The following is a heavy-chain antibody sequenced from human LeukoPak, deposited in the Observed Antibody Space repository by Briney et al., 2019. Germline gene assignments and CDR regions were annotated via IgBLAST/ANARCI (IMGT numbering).Heavy chain of an antibody. J-gene: IGHJ6*02. CDR1: GGSISSYY. CDR3: ARAPLRYFDWLLPTDYYYGMDV. V-gene: IGHV4-59*01. CDR2: IYYSGST. Sequence: PSETLSLTCTVSGGSISSYYWSWIRQPPGKGLEWIGYIYYSGSTNYNPSLKSRVTISVDTSKNQFSLKLSSVTAADTAVYYCARAPLRYFDWLLPTDYYYGMDVWGQGTTVTVSS. D-gene: IGHD3-9*01.